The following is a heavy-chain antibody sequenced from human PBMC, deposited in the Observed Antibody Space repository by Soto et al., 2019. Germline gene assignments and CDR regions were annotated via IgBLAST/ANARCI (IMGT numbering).Heavy chain of an antibody. D-gene: IGHD6-6*01. CDR2: IYYSGST. CDR1: GGSISSGGYY. V-gene: IGHV4-31*03. CDR3: ARDLHIEYSSSRSRSYYYYGMDV. J-gene: IGHJ6*02. Sequence: SETLSLTCTASGGSISSGGYYWSWIRQHPGKGLEWIGYIYYSGSTYYNPSLKSRVTISVDTSKNQFSLKLSSVTAADTAVYYCARDLHIEYSSSRSRSYYYYGMDVWGQGTTVTVSS.